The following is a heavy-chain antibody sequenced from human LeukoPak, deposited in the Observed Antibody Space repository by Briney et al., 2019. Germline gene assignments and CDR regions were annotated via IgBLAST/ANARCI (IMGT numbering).Heavy chain of an antibody. CDR1: GFTFNNAW. CDR3: TRVTAYYDYGMDV. Sequence: PGGSLRLSCAASGFTFNNAWMSWVRQAPGKGLEWVGRIKSKSDYGTTDYAAPVKGRFTISRGDSKNTLYLQMNSLKTEDTAMYYCTRVTAYYDYGMDVWGQGTTVTVSS. D-gene: IGHD2-21*02. CDR2: IKSKSDYGTT. V-gene: IGHV3-15*01. J-gene: IGHJ6*02.